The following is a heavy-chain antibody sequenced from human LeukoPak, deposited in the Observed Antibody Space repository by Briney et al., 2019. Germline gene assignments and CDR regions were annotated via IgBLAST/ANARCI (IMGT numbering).Heavy chain of an antibody. J-gene: IGHJ3*02. CDR3: ARDIKGQYQDAFDI. D-gene: IGHD2-2*01. CDR2: ISSSGSNI. Sequence: GGSLRLSCAASGFTFSSYEMNWVRQAPGKGLEWVSYISSSGSNIKYADSVKGRFTISRGHAKNSVYLQMNSLRAEDTAVYYCARDIKGQYQDAFDIWGQGTMVTVSS. V-gene: IGHV3-48*03. CDR1: GFTFSSYE.